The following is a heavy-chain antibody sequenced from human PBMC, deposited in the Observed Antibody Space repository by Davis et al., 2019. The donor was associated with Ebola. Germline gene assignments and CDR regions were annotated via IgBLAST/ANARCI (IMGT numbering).Heavy chain of an antibody. CDR1: GFTFSSYG. J-gene: IGHJ4*02. CDR2: IRYDGSNK. V-gene: IGHV3-30*02. Sequence: PGGSLRLSCAASGFTFSSYGMHWVRQAPGKGLEWVAFIRYDGSNKYYADSVKGRFTISRDNSKNTLYLQMNSLRAEDTAVYYCAKITIFGVVYNDYWGQGTLVTVSS. D-gene: IGHD3-3*01. CDR3: AKITIFGVVYNDY.